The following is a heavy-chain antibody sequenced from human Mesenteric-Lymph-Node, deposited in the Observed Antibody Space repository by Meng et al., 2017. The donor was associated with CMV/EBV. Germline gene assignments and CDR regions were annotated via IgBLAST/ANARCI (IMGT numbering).Heavy chain of an antibody. CDR1: GDTLTDLS. D-gene: IGHD6-13*01. V-gene: IGHV1-24*01. Sequence: ASVKVSCKASGDTLTDLSMHWVRQTAGKGLEWMGRFDPEDGETSYAQKFQGRVTTTEDTSSETAYMELSSLRSEDTAVYYCATRRAAVVAAGTGLYYNYAVDVWGQGTTVTVSS. CDR3: ATRRAAVVAAGTGLYYNYAVDV. J-gene: IGHJ6*02. CDR2: FDPEDGET.